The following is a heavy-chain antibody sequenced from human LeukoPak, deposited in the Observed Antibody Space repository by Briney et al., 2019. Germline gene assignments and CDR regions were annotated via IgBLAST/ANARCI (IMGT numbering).Heavy chain of an antibody. D-gene: IGHD3-10*01. J-gene: IGHJ5*01. CDR3: AKGSGRYGSGSFSDS. V-gene: IGHV3-23*01. Sequence: GGSLRLSCAASGFTFSSYAMGWVRQAPGKGLEWVSSISATGVSTYFAASVRGRFTIPRDNSKNTQYLQMNSLRAEDTAVYYCAKGSGRYGSGSFSDSWGQGTLVTVSS. CDR1: GFTFSSYA. CDR2: ISATGVST.